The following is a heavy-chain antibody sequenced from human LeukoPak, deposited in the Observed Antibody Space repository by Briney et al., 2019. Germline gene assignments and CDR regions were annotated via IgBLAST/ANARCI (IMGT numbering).Heavy chain of an antibody. CDR2: IRYDRSNK. CDR1: GFTFSNYG. V-gene: IGHV3-30*02. Sequence: PGGSLRLSCAASGFTFSNYGMHWVRQAPGKGLEWVAFIRYDRSNKYHADSVKGGFTIFKDNSKNTVYLQMNRLRVEDTAIYYCAKRPELDRSAFDIRGQGTAVTVSS. J-gene: IGHJ3*02. D-gene: IGHD6-13*01. CDR3: AKRPELDRSAFDI.